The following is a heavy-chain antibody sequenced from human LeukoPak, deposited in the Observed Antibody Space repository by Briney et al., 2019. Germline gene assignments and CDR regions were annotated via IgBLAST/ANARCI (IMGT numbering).Heavy chain of an antibody. CDR1: GGSFSGYY. V-gene: IGHV4-34*01. CDR3: ARDRFGEYYFDY. D-gene: IGHD3-10*01. CDR2: ISYSGSA. J-gene: IGHJ4*02. Sequence: SETLSLTCAVYGGSFSGYYWSWIRQPPGKGLEWIGYISYSGSAYYNPSLKSRVTISVHTSTNQFSLRLSSVTAADTAVYYCARDRFGEYYFDYWGQGTLVTVSS.